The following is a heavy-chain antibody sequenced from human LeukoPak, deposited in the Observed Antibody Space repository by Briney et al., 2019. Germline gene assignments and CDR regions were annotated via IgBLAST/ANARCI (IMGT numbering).Heavy chain of an antibody. CDR2: ISSGSTI. D-gene: IGHD3-22*01. V-gene: IGHV3-48*03. J-gene: IGHJ4*02. CDR1: GFTFSSYE. Sequence: PGGSLRLSCAASGFTFSSYEMNWVRQAPGKGLEWVSYISSGSTIYYADSVKGRFTTSRDNAKNSLYLQMNSLRAEDTAVYYCARIYDSSDYWGQGTLVTVSS. CDR3: ARIYDSSDY.